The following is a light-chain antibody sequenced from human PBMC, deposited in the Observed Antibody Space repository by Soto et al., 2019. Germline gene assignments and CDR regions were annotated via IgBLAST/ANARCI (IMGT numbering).Light chain of an antibody. CDR1: SSDVGGYNY. Sequence: QSALTQPASVSGSPGQSITISCSETSSDVGGYNYISWYQQHPGKAPKFIIYDVRNRPSGVSNRFSGSRSGNTASLTISGLQAEDEADYYCSSYTSSSTVIFGGGTKLTVL. V-gene: IGLV2-14*03. CDR2: DVR. J-gene: IGLJ2*01. CDR3: SSYTSSSTVI.